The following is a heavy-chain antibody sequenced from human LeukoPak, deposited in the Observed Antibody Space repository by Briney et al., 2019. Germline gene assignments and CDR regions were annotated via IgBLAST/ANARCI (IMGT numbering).Heavy chain of an antibody. V-gene: IGHV4-39*07. CDR2: IYYSGST. J-gene: IGHJ5*02. CDR3: ARVRTITIFGVVIPNWFDP. Sequence: SETLSLTCTVSGGSISSSSYYWGWIRQPPGKGLEWIGSIYYSGSTYYNPSLKSRVTISVDTSKNQFSLKLGSVTAADTAVYYCARVRTITIFGVVIPNWFDPWGQGTLVTVSS. CDR1: GGSISSSSYY. D-gene: IGHD3-3*01.